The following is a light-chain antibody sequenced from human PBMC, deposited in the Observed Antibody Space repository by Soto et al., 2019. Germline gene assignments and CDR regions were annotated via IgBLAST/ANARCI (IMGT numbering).Light chain of an antibody. Sequence: DIQMTQSPSSLSASVGDRFTITCRASQSISSYLNWYQQKPGKAPKLLXYAASSLQSGVPSRFSGSGSGTDFTLTISSLQPEDFETYYCQQSYSNLLTFGGGTKVDIK. CDR2: AAS. CDR1: QSISSY. J-gene: IGKJ4*01. CDR3: QQSYSNLLT. V-gene: IGKV1-39*01.